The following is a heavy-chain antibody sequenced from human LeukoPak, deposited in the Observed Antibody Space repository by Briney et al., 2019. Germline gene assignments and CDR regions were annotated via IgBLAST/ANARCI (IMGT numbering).Heavy chain of an antibody. CDR2: IYYSGST. Sequence: SETLSLTCTVSGGSISSSSYYWGWIRQPPGKGLEWIGSIYYSGSTYYNPSLKSRVTISVDTSKNQFSLKLSSVTAADTAVYYCARGGRYYDSSDWEALDYWGQGTLVTVSS. CDR3: ARGGRYYDSSDWEALDY. D-gene: IGHD3-22*01. J-gene: IGHJ4*02. CDR1: GGSISSSSYY. V-gene: IGHV4-39*07.